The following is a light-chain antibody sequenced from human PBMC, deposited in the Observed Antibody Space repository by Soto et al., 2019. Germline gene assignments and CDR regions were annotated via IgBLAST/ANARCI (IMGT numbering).Light chain of an antibody. Sequence: QSVLTQPPSASTTPGQRVTISCSGSSSNIGSNTVNWYQQLPGTAPKLLIYNNNQRPSGVSDRISGSKSATSASLAISGLQSEDEADYYCAAWDDSLNGVLFGGGTKVTVL. CDR2: NNN. CDR1: SSNIGSNT. V-gene: IGLV1-44*01. CDR3: AAWDDSLNGVL. J-gene: IGLJ2*01.